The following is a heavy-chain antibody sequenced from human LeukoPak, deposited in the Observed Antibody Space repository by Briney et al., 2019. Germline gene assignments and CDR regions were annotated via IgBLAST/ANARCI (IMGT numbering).Heavy chain of an antibody. CDR2: INPNSGGT. CDR1: GYTFTGYY. Sequence: ASVKVSFKASGYTFTGYYMHWVRQAPGQGLEWMGWINPNSGGTNYAQKFQGRVTMTRDTSISTAYMELSRLRSDDTAVYYCARDLSELIAAAGYWGQGTLVTVSS. D-gene: IGHD6-13*01. J-gene: IGHJ4*02. V-gene: IGHV1-2*02. CDR3: ARDLSELIAAAGY.